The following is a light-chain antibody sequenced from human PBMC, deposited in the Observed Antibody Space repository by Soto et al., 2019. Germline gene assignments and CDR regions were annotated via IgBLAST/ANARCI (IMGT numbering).Light chain of an antibody. V-gene: IGKV3-15*01. Sequence: EIVLTQSPATLSVSPGEGATLSCRASQSVGSTLAWYQQKPGQPPRILIYGAFTRVTGIPARFSGSGSGTEFTLTISSLQSEDFATYYCQQYYSYPYTFGQGTKLEI. J-gene: IGKJ2*01. CDR1: QSVGST. CDR3: QQYYSYPYT. CDR2: GAF.